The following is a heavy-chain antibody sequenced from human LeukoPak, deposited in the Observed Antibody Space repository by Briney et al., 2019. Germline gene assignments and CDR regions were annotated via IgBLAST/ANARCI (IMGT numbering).Heavy chain of an antibody. J-gene: IGHJ4*02. CDR3: ARGKVGARQFDY. V-gene: IGHV1-69*05. CDR1: GGTFSSYA. Sequence: ASVKVSCKASGGTFSSYAISWVRQAPGQGLEWMGGIIPIFGTANYAQKFQGRVTITTDESTSTAYMELSSLRSEDTAVYYCARGKVGARQFDYWGQGTLVTVSS. D-gene: IGHD1-26*01. CDR2: IIPIFGTA.